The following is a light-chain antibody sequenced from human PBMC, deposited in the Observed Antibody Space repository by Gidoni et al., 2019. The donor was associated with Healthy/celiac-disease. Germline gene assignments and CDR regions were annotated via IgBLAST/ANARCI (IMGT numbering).Light chain of an antibody. CDR1: QSVSSN. CDR2: GAS. CDR3: QQYHTLPLT. V-gene: IGKV3-15*01. J-gene: IGKJ4*01. Sequence: EIVMTQSPATLSVSPGERATLSCKASQSVSSNLAWYQQKPGQAPRLLIYGASPRATGIPARFSGSVSGTEFTLTLSSLPSEDFAVYYCQQYHTLPLTFGGGTKVEIK.